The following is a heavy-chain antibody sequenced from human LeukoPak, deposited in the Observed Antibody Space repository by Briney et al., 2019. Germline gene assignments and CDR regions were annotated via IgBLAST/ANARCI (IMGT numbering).Heavy chain of an antibody. CDR1: GFTFSSYG. Sequence: GGSLRLPCAASGFTFSSYGMHWVRQAPGKGLEWVAVISYDGSNKYYADSVKGRFTISRDNSKNTLYLQMNSLRAEDTAVYYCAKLAQGWTGYDYVWGSYQADYWGQGTLVTVSS. D-gene: IGHD3-16*02. CDR2: ISYDGSNK. CDR3: AKLAQGWTGYDYVWGSYQADY. J-gene: IGHJ4*02. V-gene: IGHV3-30*18.